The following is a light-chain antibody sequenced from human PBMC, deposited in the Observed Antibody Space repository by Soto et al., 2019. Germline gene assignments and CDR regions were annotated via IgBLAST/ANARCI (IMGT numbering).Light chain of an antibody. J-gene: IGKJ4*01. V-gene: IGKV3-20*01. CDR2: GAS. Sequence: EKVLTQSPDTLSFSPGERTTLSCRARQNVTSNCLAWYQQKPGLAPRLLIYGASSRATGVPDRFSGSGSGTDFTLTISRLEPEDFAVYYCQQYGSYPLTFGRGTKVDIK. CDR1: QNVTSNC. CDR3: QQYGSYPLT.